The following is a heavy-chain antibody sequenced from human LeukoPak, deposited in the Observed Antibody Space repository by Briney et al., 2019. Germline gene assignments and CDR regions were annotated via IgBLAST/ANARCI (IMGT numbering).Heavy chain of an antibody. CDR1: GGSISSSTYY. CDR3: TRNRGDYCGSTSCDWNEFDP. Sequence: SEILSLTCAVSGGSISSSTYYWGWIRQPPGKGLEWIGTIYYRGDTYYNPSLTSRVTISLDTSKNQFSLRLTSVTAADTAVYYCTRNRGDYCGSTSCDWNEFDPWGQGALVTVSS. D-gene: IGHD2-2*01. V-gene: IGHV4-39*07. J-gene: IGHJ5*02. CDR2: IYYRGDT.